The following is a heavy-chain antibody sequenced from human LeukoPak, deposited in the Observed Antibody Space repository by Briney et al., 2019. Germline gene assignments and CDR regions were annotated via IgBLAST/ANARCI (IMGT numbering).Heavy chain of an antibody. Sequence: SETLSLTCTVSGGSVSSYHWSWIRQPPGKGLEWIGFIYYSGSTNYNPSLKSRVTISVDTSKNQFSLKLSSVTAAGTAVYYCARVGLTYYYFYYMDVWGKGTTVTISS. J-gene: IGHJ6*03. V-gene: IGHV4-59*02. D-gene: IGHD3/OR15-3a*01. CDR2: IYYSGST. CDR1: GGSVSSYH. CDR3: ARVGLTYYYFYYMDV.